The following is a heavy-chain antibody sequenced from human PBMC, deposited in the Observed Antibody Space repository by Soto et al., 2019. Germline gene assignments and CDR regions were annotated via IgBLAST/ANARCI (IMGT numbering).Heavy chain of an antibody. J-gene: IGHJ3*02. V-gene: IGHV3-21*01. Sequence: GGSLRLSCAASGFTFSSYSMNWVRQAPGKGLEWVSSISSSNNNIYYADSVKGRFTISRDNAKNLLYLQMNTLRAEDTAVYYCARSLRGILDAFDIWGQGTMVTVSS. CDR1: GFTFSSYS. D-gene: IGHD3-9*01. CDR2: ISSSNNNI. CDR3: ARSLRGILDAFDI.